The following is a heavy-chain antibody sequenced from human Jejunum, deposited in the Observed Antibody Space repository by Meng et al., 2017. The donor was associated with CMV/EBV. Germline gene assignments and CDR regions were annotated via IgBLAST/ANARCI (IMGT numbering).Heavy chain of an antibody. D-gene: IGHD6-6*01. J-gene: IGHJ5*02. CDR3: ARGASIASRNNWFDP. V-gene: IGHV3-7*01. Sequence: GFTFSSHWMSWVRQAPGKELEWVANIKQDGSEKYYVDSVKGRFTISRDNAKNSLYLRMNSLRAEDTAVYYCARGASIASRNNWFDPWGQGTLVTVSS. CDR2: IKQDGSEK. CDR1: GFTFSSHW.